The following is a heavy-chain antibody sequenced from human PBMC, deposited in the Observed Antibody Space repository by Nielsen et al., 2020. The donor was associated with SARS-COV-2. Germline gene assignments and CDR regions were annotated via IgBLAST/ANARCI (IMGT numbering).Heavy chain of an antibody. CDR3: ARHYGSGSYYNVRSGFDP. J-gene: IGHJ5*02. D-gene: IGHD3-10*01. CDR1: GCLIRRSRYY. CDR2: IYYSGST. V-gene: IGHV4-39*01. Sequence: SEPQTRVSIVWGCLIRRSRYYWGWLRQPPGKGLEWIGSIYYSGSTYYNPSLKSRVTISVDTSKNHFSLKLSSVTAADTAVYYCARHYGSGSYYNVRSGFDPWGQGTLVTVSS.